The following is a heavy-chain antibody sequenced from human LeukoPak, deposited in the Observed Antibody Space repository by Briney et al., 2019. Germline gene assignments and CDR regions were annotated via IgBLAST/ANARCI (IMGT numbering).Heavy chain of an antibody. J-gene: IGHJ4*02. CDR3: GTGDPRFDY. CDR2: ISSGSSAI. CDR1: GFSFSTYS. V-gene: IGHV3-48*01. D-gene: IGHD7-27*01. Sequence: GGSLRLSCAASGFSFSTYSMNWVRQAPGKGLQWVSYISSGSSAIYYTDSVKGRFTITRDDAKNSVYLQMNSLRTEDAAVYYCGTGDPRFDYWGQGILVTVSS.